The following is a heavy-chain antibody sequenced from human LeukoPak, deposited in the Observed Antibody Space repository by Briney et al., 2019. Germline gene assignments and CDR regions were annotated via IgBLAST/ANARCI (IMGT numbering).Heavy chain of an antibody. CDR3: ARDSDPPGSPRGTYYYYYYMDV. V-gene: IGHV1-69*06. Sequence: SVKVSCTASGGTFSSFAISWVRQAPGQGRGWMGRIIPIFGTENYAQKIQGRVTTTADKSTSTAYMELSSLRSEDTAVYYCARDSDPPGSPRGTYYYYYYMDVWGKGTTVTVSS. CDR2: IIPIFGTE. CDR1: GGTFSSFA. J-gene: IGHJ6*03. D-gene: IGHD1-14*01.